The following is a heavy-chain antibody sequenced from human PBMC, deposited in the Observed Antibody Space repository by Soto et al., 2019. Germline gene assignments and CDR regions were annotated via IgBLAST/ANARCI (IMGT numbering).Heavy chain of an antibody. CDR2: IFHSGVT. Sequence: KPSETLSLTCAVSNYSITSGSFWGWLRQPPGKGLEWIGSIFHSGVTYYTPSLKSRVAISVDTSKNQFSLMLTSVTATDTATYYCARVAYGGNTINGAPFSAFDYWGQGSLVTVS. CDR1: NYSITSGSF. CDR3: ARVAYGGNTINGAPFSAFDY. V-gene: IGHV4-38-2*01. D-gene: IGHD7-27*01. J-gene: IGHJ4*02.